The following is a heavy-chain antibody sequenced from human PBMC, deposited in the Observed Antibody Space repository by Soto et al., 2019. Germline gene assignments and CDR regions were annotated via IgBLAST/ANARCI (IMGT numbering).Heavy chain of an antibody. Sequence: LSETLSLTCTVSGGSISSYYWNWIRQPPGTGLEWIGYVSYSGRTNYNPSLKSRVTISVDTSKNQFSLKLSSVSAADTAVYYCARGGVGGQLLTAYYYYAMDVWGQGTTVTVSS. CDR2: VSYSGRT. CDR1: GGSISSYY. CDR3: ARGGVGGQLLTAYYYYAMDV. V-gene: IGHV4-59*01. J-gene: IGHJ6*02. D-gene: IGHD3-9*01.